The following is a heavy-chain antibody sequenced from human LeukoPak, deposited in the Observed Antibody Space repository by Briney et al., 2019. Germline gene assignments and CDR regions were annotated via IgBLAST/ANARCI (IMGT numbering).Heavy chain of an antibody. Sequence: PGGSLRLSCAASGFTFSDYYMSWIRQAPGKGLEWVSYISDSSGYTKDADSVKGRFTISRDNAKKSLYLQMNSLRAEDTAVYYCARVRGSSWLFDYWGQGTLVTVSS. CDR1: GFTFSDYY. V-gene: IGHV3-11*06. D-gene: IGHD6-13*01. CDR2: ISDSSGYT. CDR3: ARVRGSSWLFDY. J-gene: IGHJ4*02.